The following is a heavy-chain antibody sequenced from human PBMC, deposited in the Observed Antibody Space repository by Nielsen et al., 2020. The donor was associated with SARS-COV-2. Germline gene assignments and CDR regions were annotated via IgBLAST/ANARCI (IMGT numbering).Heavy chain of an antibody. D-gene: IGHD3-3*01. CDR1: GYSFTSYW. V-gene: IGHV5-10-1*01. CDR3: ARGGQALEWLSWFDP. J-gene: IGHJ5*02. Sequence: GESLKISCKGSGYSFTSYWISWVRQMPGKGLEWMGRIDPSDSYTNYSPSFQGHVTISADKSISTAYLQWSSLKASDTAMYYCARGGQALEWLSWFDPWGQGTLVTVSS. CDR2: IDPSDSYT.